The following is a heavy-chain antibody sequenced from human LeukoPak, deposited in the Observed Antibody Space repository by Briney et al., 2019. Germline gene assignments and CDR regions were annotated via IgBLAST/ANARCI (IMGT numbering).Heavy chain of an antibody. J-gene: IGHJ4*02. D-gene: IGHD3-22*01. CDR3: TRFFPDYDVY. CDR2: IRSKANSYAT. CDR1: GFTFSGSA. V-gene: IGHV3-73*01. Sequence: PGGSLRLSCAASGFTFSGSAMHWVRQASGKGLEWVGRIRSKANSYATAYAASVKGRFTISRDDSKNTAYLQMNSLKTEDMAVYYCTRFFPDYDVYWGQGTLVTVSS.